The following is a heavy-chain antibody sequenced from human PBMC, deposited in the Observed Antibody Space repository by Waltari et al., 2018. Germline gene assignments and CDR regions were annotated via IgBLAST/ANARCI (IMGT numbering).Heavy chain of an antibody. D-gene: IGHD7-27*01. Sequence: EVQMVESGGGLVKPGDSLRLSCAASGFTFTPAWLTWVRQAPGKVREWVGRIKRKSDGAITDCAAPVRCRFSISRDDSQNMVFLQMNSLRTEDTAVYYCTTLDAPWGGWGHGTLVTVSS. V-gene: IGHV3-15*01. CDR1: GFTFTPAW. CDR3: TTLDAPWGG. J-gene: IGHJ4*01. CDR2: IKRKSDGAIT.